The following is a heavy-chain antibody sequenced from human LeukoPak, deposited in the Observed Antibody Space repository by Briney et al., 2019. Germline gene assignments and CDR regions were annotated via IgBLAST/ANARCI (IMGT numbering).Heavy chain of an antibody. CDR3: ARDMRYPEY. Sequence: SATLSLTCTVSGGSISDYYWTWIRQPPGKGLEWIGYIYYSGSTNYNPSLKSRVTISVDTSKNQFSLKLRSVTAADTAVYYCARDMRYPEYWGQGTLVTVSS. V-gene: IGHV4-59*01. CDR1: GGSISDYY. CDR2: IYYSGST. D-gene: IGHD1-26*01. J-gene: IGHJ4*02.